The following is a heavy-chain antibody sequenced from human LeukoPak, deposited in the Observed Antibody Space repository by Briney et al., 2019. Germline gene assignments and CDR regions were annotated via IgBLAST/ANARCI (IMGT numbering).Heavy chain of an antibody. D-gene: IGHD2-2*01. CDR2: ISGSGGST. V-gene: IGHV3-23*01. CDR1: GFTFSSYA. J-gene: IGHJ4*02. CDR3: AKNTCGTSRYWVY. Sequence: GGSLRLSCAASGFTFSSYAMSWVRQAPGKGLEWVSAISGSGGSTYYADSVKGRFTISRGNSKNTLYLQMNSLRAEDTAVYYCAKNTCGTSRYWVYWGQGTLVTVSS.